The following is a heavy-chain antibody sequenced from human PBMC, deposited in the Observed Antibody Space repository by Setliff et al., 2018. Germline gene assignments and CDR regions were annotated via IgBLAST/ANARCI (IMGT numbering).Heavy chain of an antibody. CDR1: GFTFVNYW. J-gene: IGHJ6*02. Sequence: GGSLRLSCAASGFTFVNYWMHWVRQAPGKGLVWVSRVNSDGSSTIYADSVKGRFTISRDNAENTLYLQMNSLRAEDTALYYCAKGPSGYYYDSSGYYGLGMDVWGQGTTVTVSS. D-gene: IGHD3-22*01. V-gene: IGHV3-74*01. CDR2: VNSDGSST. CDR3: AKGPSGYYYDSSGYYGLGMDV.